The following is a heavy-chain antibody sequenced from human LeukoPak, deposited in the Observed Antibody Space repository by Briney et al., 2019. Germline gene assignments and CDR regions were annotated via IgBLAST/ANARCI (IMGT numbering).Heavy chain of an antibody. J-gene: IGHJ4*02. CDR2: IIPIFGTA. D-gene: IGHD5-24*01. V-gene: IGHV1-69*13. CDR3: ATTISLQLGPLDY. CDR1: GGTFSSYA. Sequence: SVKVSCKASGGTFSSYAISWVRQAPGQGLEWMGGIIPIFGTANYAQKFQGRVTITADESTSTAYMELSSLRSEDTPVYYCATTISLQLGPLDYWGQGTLVTVSS.